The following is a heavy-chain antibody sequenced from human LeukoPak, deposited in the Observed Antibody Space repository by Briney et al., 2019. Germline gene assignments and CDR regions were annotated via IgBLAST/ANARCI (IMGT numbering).Heavy chain of an antibody. CDR1: GFTFSIYA. J-gene: IGHJ4*02. CDR2: ISGSGGST. CDR3: AKDQSDSSGYYFDY. V-gene: IGHV3-23*01. D-gene: IGHD3-22*01. Sequence: GGSLRLSCAASGFTFSIYAMSWVRQAPGKGLEWVSAISGSGGSTYYADSVKGRFTISRDNSKNTLYLQMNSLRAEDTAVYYCAKDQSDSSGYYFDYWGQGTLVTVSS.